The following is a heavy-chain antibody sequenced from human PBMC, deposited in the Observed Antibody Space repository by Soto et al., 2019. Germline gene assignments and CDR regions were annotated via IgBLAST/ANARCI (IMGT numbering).Heavy chain of an antibody. CDR3: ARQLVPAATFDY. CDR1: GGSISSSSYY. D-gene: IGHD2-2*01. V-gene: IGHV4-39*01. CDR2: IYYSGST. J-gene: IGHJ4*02. Sequence: SETLSLTCTVSGGSISSSSYYWGWIRQPPGKGLEWIGSIYYSGSTYYNPSLKSRVTISVDTSKNQFSLKLSSVTAADTAVYYCARQLVPAATFDYWGQRPLVTVS.